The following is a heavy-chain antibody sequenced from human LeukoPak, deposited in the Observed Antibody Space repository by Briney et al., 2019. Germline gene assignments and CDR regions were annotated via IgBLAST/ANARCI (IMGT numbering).Heavy chain of an antibody. V-gene: IGHV3-53*05. Sequence: GGSLRLSCAASGFTVSRNYMSWVRQAPGKGLEWVSVIYSGGSTYYADSVKGRFTISRDNSKNTLYLQMNSLRAEDTAVYYCARVWDCSSTSCYARYYYYGMDVWGQGTTVTVSS. CDR2: IYSGGST. CDR3: ARVWDCSSTSCYARYYYYGMDV. D-gene: IGHD2-2*01. J-gene: IGHJ6*02. CDR1: GFTVSRNY.